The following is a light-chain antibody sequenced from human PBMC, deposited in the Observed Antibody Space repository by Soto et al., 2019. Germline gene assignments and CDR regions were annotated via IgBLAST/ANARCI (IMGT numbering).Light chain of an antibody. J-gene: IGKJ1*01. Sequence: EIVLTQSPGTVSLSPGERATLSCRASQRFSSTHSAWYQQKPGQAPRLLIYAASSRATGIPDRFSGSGSGTEFTLTISRLEPEDSAVYYCQQYTTSPEWTFGQGTKVEIK. CDR2: AAS. V-gene: IGKV3-20*01. CDR3: QQYTTSPEWT. CDR1: QRFSSTH.